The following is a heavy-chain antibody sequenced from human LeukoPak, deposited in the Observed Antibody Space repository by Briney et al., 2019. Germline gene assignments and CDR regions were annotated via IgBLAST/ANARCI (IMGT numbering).Heavy chain of an antibody. J-gene: IGHJ4*02. V-gene: IGHV4-4*07. CDR3: TRDESSRDDSGGYHY. D-gene: IGHD3-22*01. Sequence: SETLSLTCAVSGASVTSHHWAWIRQPAGKGLELVGRAHFSGSTNYNPSLSSRVAISLDKSKNELFLTLKSVSAADTAVYFCTRDESSRDDSGGYHYWGRGVLVTVSS. CDR1: GASVTSHH. CDR2: AHFSGST.